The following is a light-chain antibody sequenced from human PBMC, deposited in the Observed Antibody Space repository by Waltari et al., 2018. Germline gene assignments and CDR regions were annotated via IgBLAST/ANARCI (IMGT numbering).Light chain of an antibody. CDR3: QQYGSSPLT. J-gene: IGKJ4*01. CDR1: QSVSSNY. CDR2: GAS. Sequence: ATLSCRASQSVSSNYLGWYQQKSGQPPRLLIYGASSRATGIPDRFSGSGSGTDFTLTISRLEPEDFAVYYCQQYGSSPLTFGGGTKVEIK. V-gene: IGKV3-20*01.